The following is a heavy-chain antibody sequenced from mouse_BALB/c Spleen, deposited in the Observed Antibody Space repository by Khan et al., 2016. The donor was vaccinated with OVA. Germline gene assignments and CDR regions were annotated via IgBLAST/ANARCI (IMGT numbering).Heavy chain of an antibody. CDR2: IDPYYGGI. CDR3: ARSGGNYNWYFDV. Sequence: VQLQQAGPELEKPGASVKISCKASGYSFTGYNMNWVKQSNGKSLEWIGNIDPYYGGISYNQKFKGKATLTVDKSSSTAYMQLKSLTSEDSAVYYCARSGGNYNWYFDVWGAGTTVTVSS. V-gene: IGHV1S135*01. D-gene: IGHD2-1*01. J-gene: IGHJ1*01. CDR1: GYSFTGYN.